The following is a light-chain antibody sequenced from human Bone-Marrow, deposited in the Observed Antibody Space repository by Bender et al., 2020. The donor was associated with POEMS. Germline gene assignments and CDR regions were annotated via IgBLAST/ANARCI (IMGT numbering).Light chain of an antibody. V-gene: IGLV2-14*03. CDR2: DVS. CDR3: QSYDNSLGGWV. J-gene: IGLJ3*02. Sequence: QSALTQPASVSGSPGQSITISCTGTSSDVGDYKYVSWYQQHPGKAPKLMIYDVSNRPSGVPDRFSGSKSDNTASLTISGLQAEDEADYFCQSYDNSLGGWVFGGGTKLTVL. CDR1: SSDVGDYKY.